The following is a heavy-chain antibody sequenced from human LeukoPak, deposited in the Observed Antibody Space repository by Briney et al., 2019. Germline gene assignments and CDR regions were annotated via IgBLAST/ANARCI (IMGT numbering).Heavy chain of an antibody. V-gene: IGHV4-4*02. D-gene: IGHD3-22*01. J-gene: IGHJ5*02. CDR1: GGSISSSNW. CDR2: VYHSGST. CDR3: ATGRRPYYYDTSGYSWFDP. Sequence: PSETLSLTCVVSGGSISSSNWWSWVRQPPGKGLEWIGEVYHSGSTNYNPSLKSRVTISVDKSKNQFSLKLSSVTAADTAVYYRATGRRPYYYDTSGYSWFDPWGQGTLVTVSS.